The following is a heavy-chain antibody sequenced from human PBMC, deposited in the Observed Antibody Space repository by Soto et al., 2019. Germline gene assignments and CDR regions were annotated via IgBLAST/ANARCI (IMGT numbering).Heavy chain of an antibody. CDR1: GGSFNGYH. CDR2: INYSGST. V-gene: IGHV4-34*01. J-gene: IGHJ4*02. Sequence: PSETLSLTCAVYGGSFNGYHWSWIRQPPGKGPEWIGDINYSGSTNYNPSLKSRVTISVDTSKNQFSLKLRSVTAADMAVFYCARAPDKYYFDSWGQGTLVTVSS. CDR3: ARAPDKYYFDS.